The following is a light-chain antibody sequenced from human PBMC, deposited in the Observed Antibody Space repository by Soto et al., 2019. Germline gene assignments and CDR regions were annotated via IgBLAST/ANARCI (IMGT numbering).Light chain of an antibody. J-gene: IGKJ4*01. V-gene: IGKV3D-20*02. Sequence: IVLTQSPGTLSLSPGERATLSCRASQSVSSNFVAWYQEKPGQAPRLLIYGASSRATGIPDRFSGSGSGTDFTLTISRLEPEDFAVYYCQQRSNWPPALTFGGGTKVDIK. CDR2: GAS. CDR1: QSVSSNF. CDR3: QQRSNWPPALT.